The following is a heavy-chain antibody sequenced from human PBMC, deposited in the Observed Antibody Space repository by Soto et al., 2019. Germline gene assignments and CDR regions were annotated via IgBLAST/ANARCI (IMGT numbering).Heavy chain of an antibody. V-gene: IGHV3-30*18. CDR2: ISYDGSDK. Sequence: GSLRLSCAASGFTFSNYGMHWVRQAPGKGLEWVSVISYDGSDKYSADSVKARFTISRDNSKNTLYLQMNSLRAEDTAVYYCAKDRDILGAVYYFDYWGQGTLVTVSS. CDR1: GFTFSNYG. J-gene: IGHJ4*02. D-gene: IGHD1-26*01. CDR3: AKDRDILGAVYYFDY.